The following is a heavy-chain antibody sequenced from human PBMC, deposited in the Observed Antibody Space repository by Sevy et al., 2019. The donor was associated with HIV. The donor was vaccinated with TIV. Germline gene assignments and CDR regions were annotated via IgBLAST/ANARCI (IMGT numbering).Heavy chain of an antibody. V-gene: IGHV4-38-2*02. CDR3: ARDYYDSSGHDY. J-gene: IGHJ4*02. CDR1: GYSISSGYY. CDR2: IYQSGST. Sequence: SETLSLTCAVSGYSISSGYYWGWIRQPPGKGLEWIGSIYQSGSTYYNPSLKSRVTISVDTSKYQFSLKLSSVTAADTAVYYCARDYYDSSGHDYWGQGTLVTVSS. D-gene: IGHD3-22*01.